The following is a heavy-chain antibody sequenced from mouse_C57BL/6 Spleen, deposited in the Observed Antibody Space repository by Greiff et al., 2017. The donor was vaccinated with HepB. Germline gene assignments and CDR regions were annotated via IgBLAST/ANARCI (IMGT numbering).Heavy chain of an antibody. CDR2: ISSGGSYT. Sequence: EVHLVESGGDLVKPGGSLKLSCAASGFTFSSYGMSWVRQTPDKRLEWVATISSGGSYTYYPDSVQGRFTISRDNAKNTLYLQMSSLKSEDTAMYYCARGEIELLYYFDYWGQGTTLTVSS. V-gene: IGHV5-6*01. J-gene: IGHJ2*01. CDR1: GFTFSSYG. CDR3: ARGEIELLYYFDY.